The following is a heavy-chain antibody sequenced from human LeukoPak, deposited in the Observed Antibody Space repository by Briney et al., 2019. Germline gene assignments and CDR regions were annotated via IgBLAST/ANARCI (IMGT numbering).Heavy chain of an antibody. Sequence: SETLSLTCTVSGYSISRGYSWGWIRQPPGKGLEWIGSIYYSGSTYYNPSLKSRVTISVDTSKNQFSLKLSSVTAADTAVYYCARSGYDLYFDYWGQGTLVTVSS. CDR1: GYSISRGYS. V-gene: IGHV4-38-2*02. CDR2: IYYSGST. J-gene: IGHJ4*02. CDR3: ARSGYDLYFDY. D-gene: IGHD5-12*01.